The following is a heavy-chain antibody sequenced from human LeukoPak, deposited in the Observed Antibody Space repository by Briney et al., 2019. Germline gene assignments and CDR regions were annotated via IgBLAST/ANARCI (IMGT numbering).Heavy chain of an antibody. CDR2: ITSSGTTI. V-gene: IGHV3-48*03. D-gene: IGHD3-22*01. CDR1: GFTFSNYE. CDR3: ARGDSSGYYFDY. Sequence: GGSLRLSCAASGFTFSNYEMNWVRQAPGKGLEWLSYITSSGTTIYYADSVKGRFTISRDNAKNSLYLQMNSLTAEDTAVYYCARGDSSGYYFDYWGQGTLVTVSS. J-gene: IGHJ4*02.